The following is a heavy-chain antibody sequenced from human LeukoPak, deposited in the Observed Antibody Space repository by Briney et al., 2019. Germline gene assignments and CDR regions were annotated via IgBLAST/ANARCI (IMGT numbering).Heavy chain of an antibody. CDR2: IDPYDSDP. CDR3: ARQTATINYFDY. V-gene: IGHV5-51*01. Sequence: GGPRQISCKGSGYRFATYWIGGVRQMTRKGRELMGIIDPYDSDPRYSPSFQGQVTISADKSISTAYLQWSSLKASDTAMYYCARQTATINYFDYWGQGTLVTVSS. CDR1: GYRFATYW. D-gene: IGHD5-24*01. J-gene: IGHJ4*02.